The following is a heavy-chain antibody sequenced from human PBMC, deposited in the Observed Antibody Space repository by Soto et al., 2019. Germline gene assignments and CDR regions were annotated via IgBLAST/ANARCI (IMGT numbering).Heavy chain of an antibody. CDR3: ARSQTTVTSYDY. CDR2: IFYSGST. V-gene: IGHV4-39*07. D-gene: IGHD4-17*01. J-gene: IGHJ4*02. CDR1: GDSSSSSNYF. Sequence: TSETLSLTCTVSGDSSSSSNYFWGWIRQPPGKGLEWIGTIFYSGSTYYNPSLKSRVTISVDRSKNQFSLKLISVTAADTAVYYCARSQTTVTSYDYWGQGTLVTAPQ.